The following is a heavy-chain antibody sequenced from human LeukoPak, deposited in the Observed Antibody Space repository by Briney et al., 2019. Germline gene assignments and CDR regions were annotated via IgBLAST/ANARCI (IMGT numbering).Heavy chain of an antibody. D-gene: IGHD6-13*01. CDR2: IYSTGST. J-gene: IGHJ4*02. V-gene: IGHV4-4*07. Sequence: PSETLSLTCTVSGGSISSYYWSWIRQPAGKGLEWIGRIYSTGSTNYNPSLKSRVTMSVDTSKNQFFLRLRSVTAADTAVYYCARKIASAGTAGFDFWGQGALVTVSS. CDR3: ARKIASAGTAGFDF. CDR1: GGSISSYY.